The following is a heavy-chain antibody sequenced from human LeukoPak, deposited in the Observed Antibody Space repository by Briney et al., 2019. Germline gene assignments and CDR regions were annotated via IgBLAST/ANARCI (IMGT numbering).Heavy chain of an antibody. CDR3: ARGTSPAEIAAGDY. CDR1: GGTFSSYA. V-gene: IGHV1-69*05. J-gene: IGHJ4*02. CDR2: IIPIFGTA. D-gene: IGHD6-13*01. Sequence: GASVKVTCKASGGTFSSYAISWVRQAPGQGLEWMGGIIPIFGTANYAQKFQGRVTITTDESTSTAYMELSSLRSEDTAVYYCARGTSPAEIAAGDYWGQGTLVTVSS.